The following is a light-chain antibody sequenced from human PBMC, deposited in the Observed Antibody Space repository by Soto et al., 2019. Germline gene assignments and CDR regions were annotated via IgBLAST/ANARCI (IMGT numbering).Light chain of an antibody. J-gene: IGKJ4*01. V-gene: IGKV1-39*01. CDR2: GAS. Sequence: DIPMTQSPSSLSASVGDRVTITCRASQSISTFLNWYQQKPGKAPKLLIYGASNLESGVPSTFSGSGSGTDFTLTISSLQPEDFATYYCQQCFSPPLLTFGGGTKVEIK. CDR3: QQCFSPPLLT. CDR1: QSISTF.